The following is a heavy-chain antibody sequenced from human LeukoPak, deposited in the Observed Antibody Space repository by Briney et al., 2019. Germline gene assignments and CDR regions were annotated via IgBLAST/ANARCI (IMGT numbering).Heavy chain of an antibody. D-gene: IGHD2-2*01. J-gene: IGHJ6*03. CDR3: ARVGVVPAARYYYYYMDV. V-gene: IGHV4-59*01. Sequence: SETLSLTCTVSGGSISSYYWNWIRQPPGKGLEWIGYIYHSGSTHYNPSLKSRVTISVDTSENRFSLKLSSVTAADTAVYYCARVGVVPAARYYYYYMDVWGKGTTVTVSS. CDR2: IYHSGST. CDR1: GGSISSYY.